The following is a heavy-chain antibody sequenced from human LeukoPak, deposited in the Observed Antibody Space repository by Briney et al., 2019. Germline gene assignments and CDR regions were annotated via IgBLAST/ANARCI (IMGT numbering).Heavy chain of an antibody. V-gene: IGHV3-9*03. CDR1: GFTFDDYA. Sequence: PGRSLRLSCAAYGFTFDDYAMHWVRQAPGKGLEWVSGISWNSGSIGYADSVKGRFTISRDNAKNSLYLQMNSLRAEDMALYYCAKAISLTATAPLDYWGQGTLVTVSS. D-gene: IGHD3-16*01. CDR3: AKAISLTATAPLDY. CDR2: ISWNSGSI. J-gene: IGHJ4*02.